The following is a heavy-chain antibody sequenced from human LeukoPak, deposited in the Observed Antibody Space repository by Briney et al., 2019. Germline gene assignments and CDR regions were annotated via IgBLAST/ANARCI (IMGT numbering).Heavy chain of an antibody. CDR1: GGSISSYY. V-gene: IGHV4-59*12. J-gene: IGHJ4*02. CDR2: IYYSGST. D-gene: IGHD2-2*01. CDR3: ARTTVVPAAIDDY. Sequence: SETLSLTCTVSGGSISSYYWSWIRQPPGKGLEWIGYIYYSGSTNYNPSLKSRVTISVDTSKNQFSLKLSSVTAADTAVYYCARTTVVPAAIDDYWGQGTLVTVSS.